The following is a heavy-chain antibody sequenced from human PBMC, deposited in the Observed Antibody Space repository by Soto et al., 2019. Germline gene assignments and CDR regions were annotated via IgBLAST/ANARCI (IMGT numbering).Heavy chain of an antibody. J-gene: IGHJ5*02. CDR1: GYTFTSYA. D-gene: IGHD6-19*01. V-gene: IGHV1-3*01. CDR2: INAGNGNT. CDR3: AREYWSSGWTNWFDP. Sequence: ASVKVSCKASGYTFTSYAMHWVRQAPGQRLEWMGWINAGNGNTKYSQKFQGRVTITRDTSASTAYMELSSLRSEDTAVYYCAREYWSSGWTNWFDPWGQGTLVTVSS.